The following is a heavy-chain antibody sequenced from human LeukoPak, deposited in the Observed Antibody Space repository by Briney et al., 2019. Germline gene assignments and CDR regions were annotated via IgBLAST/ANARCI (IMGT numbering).Heavy chain of an antibody. V-gene: IGHV1-18*04. CDR1: GYTFTSYG. J-gene: IGHJ4*02. Sequence: ASVKVSCKASGYTFTSYGISWVRQAPGQGLEWMGWISAYNGNTNYAQKLQGRVTMTTDTPTSTAYMELRSLRSDDTAVYYCARIFGSYCSSTSCYGDYFDYWGQGTLVTVSS. CDR2: ISAYNGNT. D-gene: IGHD2-2*01. CDR3: ARIFGSYCSSTSCYGDYFDY.